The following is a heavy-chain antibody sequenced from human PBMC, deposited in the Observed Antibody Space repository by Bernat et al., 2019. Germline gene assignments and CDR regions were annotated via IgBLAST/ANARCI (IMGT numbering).Heavy chain of an antibody. V-gene: IGHV1-58*01. D-gene: IGHD3-10*01. CDR1: GFTFTSSA. CDR2: IVVGSGNT. Sequence: QMQLVQSGPEVKKPGTSVKVSCKASGFTFTSSAVQWVRQARGQRLEWIGWIVVGSGNTNYAQKFQKRVTITRDMSTSTAYMELSSLRSEDTAVYYCAAGYYYGSGSYYSPDYWGQGTLVTVSS. J-gene: IGHJ4*02. CDR3: AAGYYYGSGSYYSPDY.